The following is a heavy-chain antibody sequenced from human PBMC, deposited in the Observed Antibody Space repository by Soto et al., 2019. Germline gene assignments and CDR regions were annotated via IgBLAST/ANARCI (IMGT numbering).Heavy chain of an antibody. V-gene: IGHV4-30-2*01. CDR1: GDTISTGGYT. D-gene: IGHD3-10*01. CDR2: TYHSGNP. J-gene: IGHJ4*02. CDR3: ASMGYHYGSGSYPLDY. Sequence: SETRSLTCDVSGDTISTGGYTWAWIRQPPGKALEWIGHTYHSGNPYYNPSLKSRVIISVDRSKNQFSLNLRSVTAADTAVYYCASMGYHYGSGSYPLDYWGQGTLVTVSS.